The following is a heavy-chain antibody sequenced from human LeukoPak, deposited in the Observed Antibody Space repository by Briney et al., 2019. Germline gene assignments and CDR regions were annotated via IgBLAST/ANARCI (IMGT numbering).Heavy chain of an antibody. V-gene: IGHV3-48*03. CDR3: ARGFSSGWYGRHFDY. CDR1: GFTFSSYE. J-gene: IGHJ4*02. D-gene: IGHD6-19*01. CDR2: ISSSGSTI. Sequence: GGSLRLSCAASGFTFSSYEMNWVRQAPGKGGEWVSYISSSGSTIYYADSVKGRFTISRDNAKNSLYLQMNSLRAEDTAVYYCARGFSSGWYGRHFDYWGQGTLVTVSS.